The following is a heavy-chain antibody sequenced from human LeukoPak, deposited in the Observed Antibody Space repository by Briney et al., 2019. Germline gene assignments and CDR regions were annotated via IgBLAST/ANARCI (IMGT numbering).Heavy chain of an antibody. Sequence: SETLSLNCTVSGGSISSYYWSWIRQPPGKGLEWIGYIYYSGSTNYNPSLKSRVTISVDTSKNQFSLKLSSVTAADTAVYYCARHTEQQLRDDYFDYWGQGTLVTVSS. CDR2: IYYSGST. J-gene: IGHJ4*02. D-gene: IGHD6-13*01. CDR3: ARHTEQQLRDDYFDY. V-gene: IGHV4-59*08. CDR1: GGSISSYY.